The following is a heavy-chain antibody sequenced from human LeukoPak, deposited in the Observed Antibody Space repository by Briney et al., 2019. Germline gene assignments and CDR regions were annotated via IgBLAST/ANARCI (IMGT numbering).Heavy chain of an antibody. CDR3: AKSGGSGLIDY. CDR1: GGSISSGSYY. J-gene: IGHJ4*02. CDR2: IYTSGST. V-gene: IGHV4-61*02. Sequence: SETLSLTCTVSGGSISSGSYYWSWIRQPAGKGLEWIGRIYTSGSTHYNPSLKSRVTISVDTSKNQFSLRLNSVTAADTAMYYCAKSGGSGLIDYWGQGTLVTVSS. D-gene: IGHD6-25*01.